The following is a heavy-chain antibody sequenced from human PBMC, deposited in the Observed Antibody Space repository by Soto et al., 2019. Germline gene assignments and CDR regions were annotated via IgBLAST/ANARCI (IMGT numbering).Heavy chain of an antibody. CDR1: GYTFTISG. CDR2: ISSDNGNT. V-gene: IGHV1-18*01. CDR3: ARDQGITTFGVYSMYFYGMDV. Sequence: ASVNVSCKASGYTFTISGISWVLRAPGQGLEWMGWISSDNGNTNYAQHLQGRVSMTTDTSTSTAYMDLRSLRSDDTAVYYCARDQGITTFGVYSMYFYGMDVWGQGTTVTVSS. D-gene: IGHD3-3*01. J-gene: IGHJ6*02.